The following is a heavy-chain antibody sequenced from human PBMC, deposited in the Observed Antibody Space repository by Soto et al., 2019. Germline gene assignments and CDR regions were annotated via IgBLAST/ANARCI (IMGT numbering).Heavy chain of an antibody. D-gene: IGHD3-3*01. CDR3: ARDPAEDFGYYFDY. J-gene: IGHJ4*02. V-gene: IGHV1-69*04. CDR2: IIPILGIA. Sequence: SLKVSCKASGGTFSSYTISWVRQVPGQGHEWMGRIIPILGIANYAQKFQGRATIPADKSTSTAYMELSSLRSEDTAVYYCARDPAEDFGYYFDYWGQGTLVNVSS. CDR1: GGTFSSYT.